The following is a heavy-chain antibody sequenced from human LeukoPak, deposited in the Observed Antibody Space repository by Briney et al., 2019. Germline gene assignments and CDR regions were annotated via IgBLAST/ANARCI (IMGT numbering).Heavy chain of an antibody. CDR1: GFTFSSYG. CDR2: ILYDGSNK. Sequence: GGSLRLSCAASGFTFSSYGMHWVRQAPGKGLEWVAVILYDGSNKYYADSVKGRFTISRDNSKNTLYLQMNSLRAEDTAVYYCANAEGDSSGYYHGWFDPWGQGTLVTVSS. CDR3: ANAEGDSSGYYHGWFDP. J-gene: IGHJ5*02. V-gene: IGHV3-30*18. D-gene: IGHD3-22*01.